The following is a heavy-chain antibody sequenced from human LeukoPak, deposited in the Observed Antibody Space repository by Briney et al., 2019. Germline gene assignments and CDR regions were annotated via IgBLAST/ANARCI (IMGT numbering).Heavy chain of an antibody. CDR1: GGSISSYY. CDR2: IYYSGST. J-gene: IGHJ6*03. D-gene: IGHD3-3*01. Sequence: PSETLSLTCTVSGGSISSYYWSWIRQPPGKGLEWIGYIYYSGSTNYNPSLKGRVTISVDTSKNQFSLKLSSVTAADTAVYYCARDQLYYDFWSGYPSYYYYMDVWGKGTTVTVSS. CDR3: ARDQLYYDFWSGYPSYYYYMDV. V-gene: IGHV4-59*01.